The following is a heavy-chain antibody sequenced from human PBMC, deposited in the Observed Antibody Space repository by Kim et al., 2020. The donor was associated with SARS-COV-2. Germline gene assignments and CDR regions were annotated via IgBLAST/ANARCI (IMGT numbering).Heavy chain of an antibody. D-gene: IGHD3-10*01. J-gene: IGHJ4*02. CDR3: ARDRVRGVMDY. CDR2: T. Sequence: TSYAQKFQGRVTMTRDTSTSTVYMELSSLRSEDTAVYYCARDRVRGVMDYWGQGTLVTVSS. V-gene: IGHV1-46*01.